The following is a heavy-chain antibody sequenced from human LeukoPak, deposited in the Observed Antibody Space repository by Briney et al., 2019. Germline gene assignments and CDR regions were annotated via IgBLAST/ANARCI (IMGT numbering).Heavy chain of an antibody. CDR2: IYYSGST. J-gene: IGHJ4*02. Sequence: ASETLSLTCTVSGGSISSYYWSWTRQPPGKGLEWIGYIYYSGSTNYNPSLKSRVTISVDTSKNQFSLKLSSVTAADTAVYYCARLIRRGAFDNWGQGTLVTVSS. CDR3: ARLIRRGAFDN. V-gene: IGHV4-59*08. CDR1: GGSISSYY. D-gene: IGHD3-16*01.